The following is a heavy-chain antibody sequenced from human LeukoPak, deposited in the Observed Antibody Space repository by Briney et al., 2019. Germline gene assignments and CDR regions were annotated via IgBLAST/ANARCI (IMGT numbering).Heavy chain of an antibody. CDR2: IYHSGST. CDR1: GGSISSSNW. V-gene: IGHV4-4*02. Sequence: PSETLSLTCAVSGGSISSSNWWSWVRQPPGKGLEWIGEIYHSGSTNYNPSLKSRVTISVDKSKNQFSLKLSSVTAADTAVYYCARGSRIAAAEGSLDYWGQGTLVTVSS. CDR3: ARGSRIAAAEGSLDY. D-gene: IGHD6-13*01. J-gene: IGHJ4*02.